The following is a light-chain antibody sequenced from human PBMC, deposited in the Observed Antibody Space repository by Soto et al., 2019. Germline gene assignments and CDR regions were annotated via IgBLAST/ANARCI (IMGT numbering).Light chain of an antibody. CDR2: EVS. CDR3: CSYAGSSTSYVV. Sequence: QSALTQPASVSGSPGQSITLSCSGTSSDVGSYNLVSWYQQHPGKAPKLMIYEVSKRPSGVSNGFSGSKSGNTASLTISGLQAEDEADYYCCSYAGSSTSYVVFGGGTKLTVL. V-gene: IGLV2-23*02. CDR1: SSDVGSYNL. J-gene: IGLJ2*01.